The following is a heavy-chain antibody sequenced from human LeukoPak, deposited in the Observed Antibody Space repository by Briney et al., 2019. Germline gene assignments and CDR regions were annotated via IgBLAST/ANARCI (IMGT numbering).Heavy chain of an antibody. Sequence: ASLKLSCKASGYTFTGYYIHCGRQAPGQGLEWMGWINPNSSGTNYAQKFQGRVTMTRNTSIGTAYMEMSRLRSDDTAVYYCARVPDITATASWGQGTLVTVSS. CDR3: ARVPDITATAS. V-gene: IGHV1-2*02. CDR2: INPNSSGT. CDR1: GYTFTGYY. D-gene: IGHD1-20*01. J-gene: IGHJ4*02.